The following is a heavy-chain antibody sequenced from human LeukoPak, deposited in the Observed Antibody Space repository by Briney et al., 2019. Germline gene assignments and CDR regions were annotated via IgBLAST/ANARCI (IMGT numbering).Heavy chain of an antibody. CDR3: ARLFPVVRGVSDY. D-gene: IGHD3-10*01. CDR2: INHSGST. V-gene: IGHV4-34*01. CDR1: GGSFSGYY. J-gene: IGHJ4*02. Sequence: PSETLSLTCAVYGGSFSGYYWSSIRQPPGKGLEWIGEINHSGSTNYNPSLKSRVTISVDTSKNQFSLKLSSVTAAVTAVYYCARLFPVVRGVSDYWGQGTLVTVSS.